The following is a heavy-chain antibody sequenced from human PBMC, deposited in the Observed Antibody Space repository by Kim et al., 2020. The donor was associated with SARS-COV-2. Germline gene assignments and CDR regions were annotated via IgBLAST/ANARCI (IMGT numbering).Heavy chain of an antibody. V-gene: IGHV4-39*07. Sequence: SETLSLTCTVSGGSISSSSYYWGWIRQPPGKGLEWVGSIYYSGSTYYNPSLKSRVTISVDTSKNQFSLKLSSVTAADTAVYYCARHPRYCSSTSCYRDDAFDIWGQGTMVTVSS. CDR1: GGSISSSSYY. CDR2: IYYSGST. D-gene: IGHD2-2*02. CDR3: ARHPRYCSSTSCYRDDAFDI. J-gene: IGHJ3*02.